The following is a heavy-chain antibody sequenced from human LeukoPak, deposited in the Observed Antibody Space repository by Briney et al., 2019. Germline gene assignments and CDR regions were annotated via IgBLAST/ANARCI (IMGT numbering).Heavy chain of an antibody. CDR2: IWYDASNK. CDR1: GFSFSAYG. D-gene: IGHD2/OR15-2a*01. CDR3: VRDLLGFPDKYFDS. Sequence: GGSLRLSCATSGFSFSAYGMHWVRQAPGKGLEWVAYIWYDASNKDYASSVKGRFTISRDSSKSTVYLQMNSLRPEDTAVYYCVRDLLGFPDKYFDSWGQGTLVTVSS. V-gene: IGHV3-30*02. J-gene: IGHJ4*02.